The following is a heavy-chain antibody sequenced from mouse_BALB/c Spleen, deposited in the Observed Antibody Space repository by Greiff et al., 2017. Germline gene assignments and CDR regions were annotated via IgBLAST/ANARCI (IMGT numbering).Heavy chain of an antibody. CDR2: ISYDGSN. V-gene: IGHV3-6*02. CDR1: GYSITSGYY. D-gene: IGHD2-2*01. CDR3: ARQGGYDVFDY. Sequence: EVKLQESGPGLVKPSQSLSLTCSVTGYSITSGYYWNWIRQFPGNKLEWMGYISYDGSNNYNPSLKNRISITRDTSKNQFFLKLNSVTTEDTATYYCARQGGYDVFDYWGQGTTLTVSS. J-gene: IGHJ2*01.